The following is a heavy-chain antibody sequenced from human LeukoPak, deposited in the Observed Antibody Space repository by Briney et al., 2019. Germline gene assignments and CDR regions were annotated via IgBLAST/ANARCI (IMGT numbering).Heavy chain of an antibody. CDR2: IKQDGSEK. V-gene: IGHV3-7*01. Sequence: GGSLRLSCAASGFTFSSYWMSWVRQAPGKGLEWVANIKQDGSEKYYVDSVKGRFTISRDNAKNSLYLQMNSLRAEDTAVYYCAKDARGSGSYYTLDYWGQGTLVTVSS. CDR1: GFTFSSYW. D-gene: IGHD3-10*01. J-gene: IGHJ4*02. CDR3: AKDARGSGSYYTLDY.